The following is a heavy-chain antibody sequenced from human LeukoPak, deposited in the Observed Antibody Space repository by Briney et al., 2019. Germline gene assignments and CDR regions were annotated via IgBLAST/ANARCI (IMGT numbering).Heavy chain of an antibody. J-gene: IGHJ3*02. CDR2: IDTTSSYT. D-gene: IGHD2-2*01. CDR3: ARRYCSSTTCSAFDI. CDR1: GFTFSIYT. V-gene: IGHV3-21*01. Sequence: GGSLRLSCAASGFTFSIYTMHWVRQAPGKGLEWVSAIDTTSSYTYHADSVKGRFTISRDNAKNSLYLHMNSLRAEDTAVYYCARRYCSSTTCSAFDIWGQGTMVNVSS.